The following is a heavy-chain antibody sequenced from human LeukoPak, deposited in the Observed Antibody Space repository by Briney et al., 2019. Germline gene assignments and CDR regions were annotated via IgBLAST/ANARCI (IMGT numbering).Heavy chain of an antibody. D-gene: IGHD6-19*01. Sequence: SETLSLTCTVSGGSISSSSYFWGWIRQPPGKGLEWIGSVYYSGSTYYNPSLQSRVTISVDTSKNQFSVNLSSVTAADTAVYYCASLIAVAGTPPGPWGQGTLVTVSS. CDR2: VYYSGST. V-gene: IGHV4-39*01. J-gene: IGHJ5*02. CDR1: GGSISSSSYF. CDR3: ASLIAVAGTPPGP.